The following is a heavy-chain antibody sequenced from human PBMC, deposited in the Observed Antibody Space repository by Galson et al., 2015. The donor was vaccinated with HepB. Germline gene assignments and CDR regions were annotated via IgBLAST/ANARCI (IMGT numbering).Heavy chain of an antibody. V-gene: IGHV1-18*01. CDR2: ISGYNRYT. Sequence: SVKVSCKASGYTFSTYSITWVRQAPGHGLEWMGWISGYNRYTNYAQKFQGRVTMTTDTSTNTAYMELTTLRSDDTAVYYCARGALVVVVDATPNNWFDPWGQGTLVTVSS. D-gene: IGHD2-15*01. J-gene: IGHJ5*02. CDR3: ARGALVVVVDATPNNWFDP. CDR1: GYTFSTYS.